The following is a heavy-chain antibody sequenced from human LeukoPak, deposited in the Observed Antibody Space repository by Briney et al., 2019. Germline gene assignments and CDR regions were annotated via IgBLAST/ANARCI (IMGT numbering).Heavy chain of an antibody. V-gene: IGHV4-4*07. CDR2: IYSVGSA. CDR1: GVSISTYY. CDR3: AREKKEPGTTLFDY. J-gene: IGHJ4*02. D-gene: IGHD1-7*01. Sequence: SETLSLTCTVSGVSISTYYWNWIRQPPGKGLEWIGRIYSVGSANYNPSLKTRLTMSVDTSKNQFSLKLTSVTAADTAIYYCAREKKEPGTTLFDYWGQGTLVTVSS.